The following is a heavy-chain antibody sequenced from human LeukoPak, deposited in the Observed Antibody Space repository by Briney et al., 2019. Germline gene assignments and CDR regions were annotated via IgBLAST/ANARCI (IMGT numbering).Heavy chain of an antibody. CDR2: ISSSSSYT. V-gene: IGHV3-11*06. CDR3: ARAEPYYDFWSGYTSPGYYYGMDV. CDR1: GFTFSDYY. J-gene: IGHJ6*02. Sequence: PGGSLRLSCAASGFTFSDYYMSWIRQAPGKGLEWVSYISSSSSYTNYADSVKGRFTISRDNAKNSLYLQMNSLRAEDTAVYYCARAEPYYDFWSGYTSPGYYYGMDVWGQGTTVTVSS. D-gene: IGHD3-3*01.